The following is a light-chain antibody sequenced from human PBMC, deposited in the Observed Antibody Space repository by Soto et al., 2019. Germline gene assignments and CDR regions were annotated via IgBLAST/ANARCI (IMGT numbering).Light chain of an antibody. V-gene: IGKV3-11*01. CDR3: QQRSNWPPWT. J-gene: IGKJ2*02. CDR1: QSVSSY. CDR2: DAS. Sequence: EIVLTQSPATLSLSPGERATLSCGASQSVSSYLAWYQQKPGQAPRLLIYDASNRATGIPARFSGSGSGTDFTLTISSLEPEDFAIYYCQQRSNWPPWTFGQGTNLEIK.